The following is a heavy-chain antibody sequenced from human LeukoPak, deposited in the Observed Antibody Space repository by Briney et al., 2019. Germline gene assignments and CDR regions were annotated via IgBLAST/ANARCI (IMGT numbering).Heavy chain of an antibody. CDR3: ARDKSEQSSQSYFDY. Sequence: SETLSLTCTVSGGSISSYYWSWIRQPPGKGLEWIGYIYYSGNTNYNPSLKSRVTISVDTSKNQFSLKLSSVTAADTAVYYCARDKSEQSSQSYFDYWGQGTLVTVSS. V-gene: IGHV4-59*12. J-gene: IGHJ4*02. CDR1: GGSISSYY. D-gene: IGHD6-19*01. CDR2: IYYSGNT.